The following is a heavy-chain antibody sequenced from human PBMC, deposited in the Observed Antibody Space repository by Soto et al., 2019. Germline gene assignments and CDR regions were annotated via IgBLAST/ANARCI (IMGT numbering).Heavy chain of an antibody. CDR2: ISYGGST. CDR1: GFIFRSYG. Sequence: GGSLRLSCAASGFIFRSYGMHWVRQTPGKGLEWVAIISYGGSTYYADSVKGRFTISRDNSKNTLYLQMNSLRAEDTAVYYCAKDRGSLLWFGELLHYYYYGMDVWGQGTTVTVSS. J-gene: IGHJ6*02. CDR3: AKDRGSLLWFGELLHYYYYGMDV. V-gene: IGHV3-30*18. D-gene: IGHD3-10*01.